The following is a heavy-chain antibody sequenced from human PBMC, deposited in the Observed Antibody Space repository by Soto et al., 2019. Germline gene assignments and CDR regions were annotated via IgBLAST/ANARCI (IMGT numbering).Heavy chain of an antibody. CDR1: GGSISSYY. D-gene: IGHD6-13*01. CDR2: IYYSGST. J-gene: IGHJ4*02. CDR3: AKLAAAGTSDNDY. V-gene: IGHV4-59*01. Sequence: PSETLSLTCTVSGGSISSYYWSWIRQPPGKGLEWIGYIYYSGSTNYNPSLKSRVTISVDTSKNQFSLKLSSVTAADTAVYYCAKLAAAGTSDNDYWGQGTLVTVSS.